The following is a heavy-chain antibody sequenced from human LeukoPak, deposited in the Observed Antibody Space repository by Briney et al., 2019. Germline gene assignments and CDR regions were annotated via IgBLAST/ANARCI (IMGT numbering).Heavy chain of an antibody. D-gene: IGHD3-16*01. CDR2: ISYSGST. Sequence: KPSETLSLTCTVSGASISSSTYSWGWIRQPPGKGLEWIGSISYSGSTSYNPSLKSRVTISVDTSKNQFSLKLSSVTAADTAAYSCARLREDFSYGYFFDYWGQGTLVTVSS. V-gene: IGHV4-39*01. J-gene: IGHJ4*02. CDR1: GASISSSTYS. CDR3: ARLREDFSYGYFFDY.